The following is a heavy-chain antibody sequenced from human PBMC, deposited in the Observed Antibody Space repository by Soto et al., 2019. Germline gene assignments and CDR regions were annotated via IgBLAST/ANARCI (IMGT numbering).Heavy chain of an antibody. J-gene: IGHJ4*02. CDR3: TQVGGTSLPPIPVDY. D-gene: IGHD2-2*02. CDR1: GFTFSSYA. V-gene: IGHV3-23*01. Sequence: EVQLLESGGGLVQPGGSLRLSCAASGFTFSSYALNWVRQAPGKGLEWVSTISGSGDNTYYADSVKGRFTISRDNSKNTLYLQMNSLRAEDTALYYCTQVGGTSLPPIPVDYWGQGPQVTVSS. CDR2: ISGSGDNT.